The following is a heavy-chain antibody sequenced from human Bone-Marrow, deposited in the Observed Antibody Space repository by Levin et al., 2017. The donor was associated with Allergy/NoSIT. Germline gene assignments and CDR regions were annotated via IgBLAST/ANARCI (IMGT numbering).Heavy chain of an antibody. Sequence: PGGSLRLSCAASGFTFSSYAMHWVRQAPGKGLEWVAVISYDGSNKYYADSVKGRFTISRDNSKNTLYLQMNSLRAEDTAVYYCASSSEVRWGQGTLVTVSS. CDR3: ASSSEVR. D-gene: IGHD1-1*01. V-gene: IGHV3-30-3*01. J-gene: IGHJ4*02. CDR2: ISYDGSNK. CDR1: GFTFSSYA.